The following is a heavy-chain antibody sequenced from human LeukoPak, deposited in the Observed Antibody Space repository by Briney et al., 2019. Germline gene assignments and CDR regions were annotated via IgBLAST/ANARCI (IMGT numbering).Heavy chain of an antibody. CDR1: GFTFSSYG. CDR3: ATRRTNYDILTGDFDY. D-gene: IGHD3-9*01. Sequence: GGSLRLSCEASGFTFSSYGMSWVRQAPGKGLEWVSGISVSGGNTFYADSVKGRFTISRDNSKNTLYLQMNSLRAEDTAVYYCATRRTNYDILTGDFDYWGQGTLVTVSS. CDR2: ISVSGGNT. J-gene: IGHJ4*02. V-gene: IGHV3-23*01.